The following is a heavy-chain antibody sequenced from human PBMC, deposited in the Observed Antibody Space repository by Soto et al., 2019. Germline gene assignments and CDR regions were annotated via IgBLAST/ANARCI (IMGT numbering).Heavy chain of an antibody. V-gene: IGHV1-24*01. CDR1: GYTFTSYG. CDR3: ATENEVLQFLEWPRPFDY. CDR2: FDPEDGET. Sequence: GASVKVSCKASGYTFTSYGISWVRQAPGQGLEWMGGFDPEDGETIYAQNFEGRVTMTEDISTDTAYMEVSSLTSEDTAVYYCATENEVLQFLEWPRPFDYWGQGTLVTVSS. J-gene: IGHJ4*02. D-gene: IGHD3-3*01.